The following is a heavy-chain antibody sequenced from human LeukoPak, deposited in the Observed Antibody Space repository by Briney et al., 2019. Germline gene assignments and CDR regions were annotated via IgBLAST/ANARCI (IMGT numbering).Heavy chain of an antibody. CDR1: GYTFTSYD. V-gene: IGHV1-8*01. CDR2: MNPNSGDT. D-gene: IGHD6-13*01. CDR3: ARVVRRIAAAGKGAWFDP. Sequence: ASVKVSCKASGYTFTSYDINWVRQATGQGLEWMGWMNPNSGDTGYAQKFQGRVTMTRNTSISTAYMELSSLRSEHTAVYYCARVVRRIAAAGKGAWFDPWGQGTLVTVSS. J-gene: IGHJ5*02.